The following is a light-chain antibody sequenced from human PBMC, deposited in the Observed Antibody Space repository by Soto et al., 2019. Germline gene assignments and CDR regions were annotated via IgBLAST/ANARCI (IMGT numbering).Light chain of an antibody. CDR2: WAS. J-gene: IGKJ4*01. CDR3: QQYYNTPSPS. V-gene: IGKV4-1*01. CDR1: QRLLFNSNNKDY. Sequence: DIVMTQSPDSLAVSLGERATINCKSSQRLLFNSNNKDYLAWYQQKPGQPPKLLIYWASTRESGVTDRFSGSGSGTDFTLTISSLQAEDVAVYYCQQYYNTPSPSFGGGTKVEIK.